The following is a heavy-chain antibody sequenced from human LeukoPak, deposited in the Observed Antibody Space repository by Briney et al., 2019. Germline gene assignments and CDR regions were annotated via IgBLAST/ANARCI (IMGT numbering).Heavy chain of an antibody. J-gene: IGHJ4*02. D-gene: IGHD5-18*01. Sequence: GGSLRLSCAASGFTFSSYAMHWVRQAPGKGLEWVAVISYDGSNKYYADSVKGRFTTSRDNSKNTLYLQMNSLRAEDTAVYYCARTVDTAMVTIDYWGQGTLVTVSS. CDR2: ISYDGSNK. CDR1: GFTFSSYA. CDR3: ARTVDTAMVTIDY. V-gene: IGHV3-30-3*01.